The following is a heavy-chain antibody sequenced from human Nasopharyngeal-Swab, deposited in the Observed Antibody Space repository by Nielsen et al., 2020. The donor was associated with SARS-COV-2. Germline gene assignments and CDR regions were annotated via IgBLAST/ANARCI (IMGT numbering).Heavy chain of an antibody. J-gene: IGHJ6*03. CDR2: IYYSGST. CDR1: GGSISSYY. Sequence: SETLSLTCTVSGGSISSYYWSWIRQPPGKGLEWIGYIYYSGSTNYNPSLKSRVTISLDTSKNQFSLKLSSVTAADTAVYYCASKDHAGYCSSTSCYTDYYYMDVWGKGTTVTVSS. V-gene: IGHV4-59*01. D-gene: IGHD2-2*02. CDR3: ASKDHAGYCSSTSCYTDYYYMDV.